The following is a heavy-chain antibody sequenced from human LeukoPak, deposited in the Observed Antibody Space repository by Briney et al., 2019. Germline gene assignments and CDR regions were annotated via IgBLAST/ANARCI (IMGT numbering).Heavy chain of an antibody. CDR2: IYYSGST. CDR1: GGSISSYY. J-gene: IGHJ4*02. CDR3: ARARYGDYEHAFDY. D-gene: IGHD4-17*01. V-gene: IGHV4-59*01. Sequence: PAETLSLTCTVSGGSISSYYWSWIRQPPGKGLEWIGYIYYSGSTNYNPSLKSRVTISVDTSKNQFSLKLSSVTAADTAVYYCARARYGDYEHAFDYWGQGTLVTVSS.